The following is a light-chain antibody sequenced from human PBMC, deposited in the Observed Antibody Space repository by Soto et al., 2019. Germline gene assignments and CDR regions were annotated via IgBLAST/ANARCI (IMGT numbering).Light chain of an antibody. V-gene: IGKV3-20*01. CDR2: GAS. Sequence: EIVLTQSPGTLSLSPGERATLSCRASQSVSSTHLAWYQQKPGQAPRLLIFGASSRATGIPDRFRGSGSGTDFTLTISRLEPEDFAVYYCQHFGSSLWTFGQGTKVEIK. CDR3: QHFGSSLWT. J-gene: IGKJ1*01. CDR1: QSVSSTH.